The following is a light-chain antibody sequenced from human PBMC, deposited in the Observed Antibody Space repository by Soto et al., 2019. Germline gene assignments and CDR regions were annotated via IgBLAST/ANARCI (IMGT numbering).Light chain of an antibody. J-gene: IGLJ3*02. CDR2: VVS. CDR3: CSYTGSYTL. CDR1: SSDVGGSNH. Sequence: QSALTQPRSVSGSPGQSVTISCTGTSSDVGGSNHVSWYQQHPDKAPKLIIYVVSKRPSGVPGRFSGSKSGNTASLTISGLQADDEADYYCCSYTGSYTLFGGGTKLTVL. V-gene: IGLV2-11*01.